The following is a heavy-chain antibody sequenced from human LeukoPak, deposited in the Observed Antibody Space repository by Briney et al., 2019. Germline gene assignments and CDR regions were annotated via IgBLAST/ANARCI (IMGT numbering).Heavy chain of an antibody. D-gene: IGHD6-6*01. J-gene: IGHJ4*02. CDR3: ARGLAARPGYNY. Sequence: ASVKVSCKASGYTFTSYDINWVRQAPGQGLEWMGWINPNSGNTGYAQKFQGRVTITRNTSISTAYMELSSLRSEDTAVYYCARGLAARPGYNYWGQGTLATVSS. CDR1: GYTFTSYD. V-gene: IGHV1-8*03. CDR2: INPNSGNT.